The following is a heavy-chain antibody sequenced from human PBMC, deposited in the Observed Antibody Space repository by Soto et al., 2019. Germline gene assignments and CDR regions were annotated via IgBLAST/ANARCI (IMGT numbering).Heavy chain of an antibody. J-gene: IGHJ6*02. Sequence: SETLSLTCAVSGGSISSSNWWSWVRQPPGKGLEWIGEIYHSGSTNYNPSLKSRVTISVDKSKNQFSLKLSSVTAADTAVYYCARLRLRTYYYCGMDVWGQGTTVTVSS. CDR1: GGSISSSNW. D-gene: IGHD4-17*01. CDR3: ARLRLRTYYYCGMDV. V-gene: IGHV4-4*02. CDR2: IYHSGST.